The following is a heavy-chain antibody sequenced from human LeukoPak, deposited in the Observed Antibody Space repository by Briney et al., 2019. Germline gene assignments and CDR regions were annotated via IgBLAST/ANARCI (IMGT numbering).Heavy chain of an antibody. V-gene: IGHV3-23*01. CDR1: GFTFSSYA. Sequence: GGSLGLSCAASGFTFSSYAMSWVRQAPGKGLEWVSAISGSGGSTYYADSVKGRFTISRDNSKNTLYLQMNSLRAEDTAVYYCAKDRRLGDDFWSGYLGYWGQGTLVTVSS. D-gene: IGHD3-3*01. CDR2: ISGSGGST. J-gene: IGHJ4*02. CDR3: AKDRRLGDDFWSGYLGY.